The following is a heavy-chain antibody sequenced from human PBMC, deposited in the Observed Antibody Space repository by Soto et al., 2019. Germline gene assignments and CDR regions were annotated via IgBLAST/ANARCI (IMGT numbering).Heavy chain of an antibody. CDR2: INHSGST. Sequence: QVQLQQWGAGLLKPSETLSLTCAVYGGSFSGYYWSWICQPPGKGLEWIGEINHSGSTNYNPSLKSRVTISVDTSKNQFSLKLSSVTAADTAVYYCARPTQWLRLTPYWYFDLWGRGTLVTVSS. CDR3: ARPTQWLRLTPYWYFDL. CDR1: GGSFSGYY. D-gene: IGHD5-12*01. V-gene: IGHV4-34*01. J-gene: IGHJ2*01.